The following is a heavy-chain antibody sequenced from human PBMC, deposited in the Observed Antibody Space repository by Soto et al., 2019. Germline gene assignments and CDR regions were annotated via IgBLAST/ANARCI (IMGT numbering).Heavy chain of an antibody. CDR2: VSHDGRNT. J-gene: IGHJ4*02. V-gene: IGHV3-30*18. CDR1: GFTFSDYA. Sequence: VQLVESGGGVVQPGRSLRLSCAASGFTFSDYAMHWVRQAPGKGLEWVAGVSHDGRNTHYADSVKGRFTISRDSSKETVSLEMTSLRAEDTAVYYCAKGGRQWLVTSDFNYWGQGALVTGSS. D-gene: IGHD6-19*01. CDR3: AKGGRQWLVTSDFNY.